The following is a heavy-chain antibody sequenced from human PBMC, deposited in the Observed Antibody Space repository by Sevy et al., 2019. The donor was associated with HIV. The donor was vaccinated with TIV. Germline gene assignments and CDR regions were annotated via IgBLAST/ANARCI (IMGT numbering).Heavy chain of an antibody. V-gene: IGHV1-24*01. Sequence: ASVKVSGKVSGKTLSGLSMHWVRQGPGKGLEWVGSFDPEDGQRIYAHKLQGRVTMSEDTSTDTAYMDLSSLRSDDTAVYYCAATREYYYGNSGYFDYWGQGTLVTVSS. D-gene: IGHD3-22*01. J-gene: IGHJ4*02. CDR1: GKTLSGLS. CDR2: FDPEDGQR. CDR3: AATREYYYGNSGYFDY.